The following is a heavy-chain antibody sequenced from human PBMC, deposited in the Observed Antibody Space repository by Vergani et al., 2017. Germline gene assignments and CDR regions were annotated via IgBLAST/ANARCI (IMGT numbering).Heavy chain of an antibody. D-gene: IGHD2-2*02. CDR1: GYSFTSYW. CDR2: IYPGDSDT. J-gene: IGHJ5*02. Sequence: EVQLVQSGAEVKKPGESLKISCKRSGYSFTSYWIGWVRQMPGKGLEWMGVIYPGDSDTRYSPSFQGQFTNSADKSISTDYLQWSSLKASDTAIDYCAGTVVAAAIGSDVWFDPWGQGTLVTVSS. CDR3: AGTVVAAAIGSDVWFDP. V-gene: IGHV5-51*01.